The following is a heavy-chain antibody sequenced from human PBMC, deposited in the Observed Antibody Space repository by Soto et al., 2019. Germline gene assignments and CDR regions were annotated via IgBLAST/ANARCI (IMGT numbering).Heavy chain of an antibody. CDR1: GFTFSSFA. J-gene: IGHJ6*02. V-gene: IGHV3-23*01. CDR2: ISASGGNT. Sequence: GGSLRLSCAASGFTFSSFAMNWVRQSPGKGLEWVSVISASGGNTYYADSVTGRFTISRDKSKNTVYLQMNSLRAEDTAVYYCAKEGHENSYYNYYGMDVWGQGTTATVS. CDR3: AKEGHENSYYNYYGMDV.